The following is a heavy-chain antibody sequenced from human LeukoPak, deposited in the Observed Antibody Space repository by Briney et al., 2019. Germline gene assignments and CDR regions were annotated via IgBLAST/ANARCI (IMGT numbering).Heavy chain of an antibody. Sequence: PSKTLSLTCTVSGGSISSYYWSWIRQPPGKGLEWIGYIYYSGSTNYNPSLKSRVTISVDTSKNQFSLKLSSVTAADTAVYYCARESYCSGGSCYMVDAFDIRGQGTMVTVSS. D-gene: IGHD2-15*01. CDR2: IYYSGST. CDR3: ARESYCSGGSCYMVDAFDI. V-gene: IGHV4-59*01. J-gene: IGHJ3*02. CDR1: GGSISSYY.